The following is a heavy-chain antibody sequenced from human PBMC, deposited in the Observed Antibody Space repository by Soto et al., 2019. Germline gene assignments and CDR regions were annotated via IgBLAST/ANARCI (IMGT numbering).Heavy chain of an antibody. CDR3: ARGIDWYFDL. J-gene: IGHJ2*01. V-gene: IGHV3-74*01. Sequence: EVQLVESGGGLVQPGGSLRLSCVASEFNFRNYWMHWVRQPPGKGLEWVSRVNFDETSRAYADSVKGRFTTSRDNAKNLLSLEMTSLRPEDTGVYFCARGIDWYFDLWGRDTLVTVSS. CDR1: EFNFRNYW. CDR2: VNFDETSR.